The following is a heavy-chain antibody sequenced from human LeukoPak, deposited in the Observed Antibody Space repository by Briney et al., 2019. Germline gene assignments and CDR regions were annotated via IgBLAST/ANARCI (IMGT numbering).Heavy chain of an antibody. CDR3: ATARYYDFWSGYYGMDV. J-gene: IGHJ6*04. V-gene: IGHV3-23*01. D-gene: IGHD3-3*01. Sequence: GGSLRLSCAASGFTFSIYAMSGVRPAPGKGLEWVSAISGSGGSTYYADSVKGRFTISRDNSKNTLYLQMNSLRAEDTAVYYCATARYYDFWSGYYGMDVWGKGTTVTVSS. CDR2: ISGSGGST. CDR1: GFTFSIYA.